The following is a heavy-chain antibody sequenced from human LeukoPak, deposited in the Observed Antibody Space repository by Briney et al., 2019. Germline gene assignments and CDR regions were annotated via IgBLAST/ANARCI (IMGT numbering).Heavy chain of an antibody. D-gene: IGHD2-15*01. V-gene: IGHV3-33*01. CDR2: IRHDGRNK. J-gene: IGHJ5*02. Sequence: GGSLRLSCAASGFTFSSYGMHWVRQAPGKGLEWVAVIRHDGRNKYYADYVKGRFTVSRDNSKNTLSLQMDSLRADDTAAYYCARDRGSDDPIDSWGQGTLVTVSS. CDR1: GFTFSSYG. CDR3: ARDRGSDDPIDS.